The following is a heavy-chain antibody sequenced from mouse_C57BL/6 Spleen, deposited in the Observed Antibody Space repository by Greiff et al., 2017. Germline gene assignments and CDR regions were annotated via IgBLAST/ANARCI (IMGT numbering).Heavy chain of an antibody. CDR3: ARSCPFKYFDV. Sequence: QVQLQQSGAELVRPGSSVKLSCKASGYTFTSYWMHWVKQRPIQGLEWIGNIDPSDSDTHYNQKFKDKATLTVDKSSSTAYMQLSSLTSEDSAVFYCARSCPFKYFDVWGTGTTVTVSS. CDR2: IDPSDSDT. V-gene: IGHV1-52*01. J-gene: IGHJ1*03. CDR1: GYTFTSYW.